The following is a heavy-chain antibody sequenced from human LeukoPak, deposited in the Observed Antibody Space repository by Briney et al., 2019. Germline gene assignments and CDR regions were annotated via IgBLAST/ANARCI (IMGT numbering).Heavy chain of an antibody. Sequence: GGSLRLSCAASGFTFSSYAMSWVRQAPGKGLEWVSAISGSGGSTYYADSVKGRFTISRDNSKNTLYLQMNSLRAEDTALYYCARGFVLGAAKNYFDYWGQGALVTVSS. D-gene: IGHD2-21*02. J-gene: IGHJ4*02. V-gene: IGHV3-23*01. CDR1: GFTFSSYA. CDR2: ISGSGGST. CDR3: ARGFVLGAAKNYFDY.